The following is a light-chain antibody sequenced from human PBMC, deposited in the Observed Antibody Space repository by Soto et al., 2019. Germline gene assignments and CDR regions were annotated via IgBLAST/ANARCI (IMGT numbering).Light chain of an antibody. CDR2: AAS. Sequence: IGLTQSPCTLSLYPGERATLSCRASQSVSVNSLAWYQQKGGQAPRLLIYAASTRATGIPARFSGSGSETDFTLTISSLEPEDFAVYYCQHRMNWPLTFGQGTRLEIK. J-gene: IGKJ5*01. CDR3: QHRMNWPLT. CDR1: QSVSVNS. V-gene: IGKV3-11*01.